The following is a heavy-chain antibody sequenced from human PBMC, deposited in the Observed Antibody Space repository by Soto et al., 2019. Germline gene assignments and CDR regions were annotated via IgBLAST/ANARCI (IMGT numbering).Heavy chain of an antibody. CDR1: GYTFTDYA. D-gene: IGHD2-21*01. J-gene: IGHJ4*02. CDR3: AKGSRMWTPDY. CDR2: INTGNGNT. Sequence: QVQLVQSGAEVKKPGASVKVSCKASGYTFTDYAMHWVRQAPGQRLEWMGGINTGNGNTKFSLKFQGRVTITRDTSATTAYMELTSLRSEDTAVYYCAKGSRMWTPDYWGQGTLVTVSS. V-gene: IGHV1-3*04.